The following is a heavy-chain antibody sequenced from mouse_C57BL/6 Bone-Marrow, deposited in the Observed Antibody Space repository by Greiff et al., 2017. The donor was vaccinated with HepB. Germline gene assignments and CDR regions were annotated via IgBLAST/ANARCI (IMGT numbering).Heavy chain of an antibody. Sequence: DVKLQESGPGLVKPSQSLSLTCSVTGYSITSGYYWNWIRQFPGNKLEWMGYISYDGSNNYNPSLKNRISITRDTSKNQFFLKLNSVTTEDTATYYCVAYTDYWGQGTTLTVSS. V-gene: IGHV3-6*01. J-gene: IGHJ2*01. CDR3: VAYTDY. CDR2: ISYDGSN. CDR1: GYSITSGYY.